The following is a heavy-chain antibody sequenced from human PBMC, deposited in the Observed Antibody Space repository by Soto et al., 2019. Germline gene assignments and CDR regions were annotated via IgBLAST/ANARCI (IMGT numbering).Heavy chain of an antibody. CDR3: VKKNGVMDDDLQYFFDS. D-gene: IGHD3-16*01. V-gene: IGHV3-23*01. CDR1: GFAFSTYA. CDR2: ISDSGSKT. J-gene: IGHJ4*02. Sequence: SLRLSCVASGFAFSTYAMNWVRQIPGKGLEWVASISDSGSKTYYADSVRGRVTIYRDNSMNTVSLQMNNPRAEDTAVYYCVKKNGVMDDDLQYFFDSWCQGSLVTVSS.